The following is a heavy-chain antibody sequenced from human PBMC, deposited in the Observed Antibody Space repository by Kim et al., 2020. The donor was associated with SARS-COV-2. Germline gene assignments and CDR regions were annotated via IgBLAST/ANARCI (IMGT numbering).Heavy chain of an antibody. J-gene: IGHJ4*01. CDR3: AKDHPFERGGYTGYYFD. CDR1: GFTFSSYG. Sequence: GGTLRLSCAASGFTFSSYGMHWVRQAPGKGLEWVAVISYDGSNKYYADSVKGRFTISRDNSKNTLYLQMNSLRAEDTAVYYCAKDHPFERGGYTGYYFD. D-gene: IGHD5-12*01. V-gene: IGHV3-30*18. CDR2: ISYDGSNK.